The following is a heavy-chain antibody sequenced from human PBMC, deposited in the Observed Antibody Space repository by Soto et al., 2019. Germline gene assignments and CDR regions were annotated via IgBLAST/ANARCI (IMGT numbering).Heavy chain of an antibody. J-gene: IGHJ4*02. Sequence: SVKVSCKASGGTFSSYTISWVRQAPGQGLEWMGRIIPILGIANYAQKSQGRVTITADKSTSTAYMELSSLRSEDTAVYYCARAHGDYNVNGYYFDYWGQGTLVTVSS. CDR1: GGTFSSYT. V-gene: IGHV1-69*02. CDR3: ARAHGDYNVNGYYFDY. CDR2: IIPILGIA. D-gene: IGHD4-17*01.